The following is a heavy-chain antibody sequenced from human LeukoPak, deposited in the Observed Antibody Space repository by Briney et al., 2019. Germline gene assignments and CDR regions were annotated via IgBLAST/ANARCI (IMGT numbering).Heavy chain of an antibody. CDR3: AREKSHYYDSSGYYRTRRYFDY. V-gene: IGHV4-30-4*08. CDR1: GGSISSGDYY. D-gene: IGHD3-22*01. Sequence: PSQTLSLTCTVSGGSISSGDYYWSWIRQPPGKGLEWTGYIYYSGSTYYNPSLKSRVTISVDTSKNQFSLKLSSVTAADTAVYYCAREKSHYYDSSGYYRTRRYFDYWGQGTLVTVSS. CDR2: IYYSGST. J-gene: IGHJ4*02.